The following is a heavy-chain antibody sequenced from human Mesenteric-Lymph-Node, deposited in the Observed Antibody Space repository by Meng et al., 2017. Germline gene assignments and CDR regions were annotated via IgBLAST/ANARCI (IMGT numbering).Heavy chain of an antibody. V-gene: IGHV4-34*01. Sequence: QAQLQRWGAGLRQTSETLSLTCGVSGGGFQGDYWSWIRQPPGKGLEWIAEINHSGNTNYNPSLKSRVTISVDRSNNQFSLRLKSVSAADTAVYYCARGRFGDAANSYNWFDPWGQGTLVTVSS. CDR2: INHSGNT. J-gene: IGHJ5*02. CDR1: GGGFQGDY. D-gene: IGHD3-10*01. CDR3: ARGRFGDAANSYNWFDP.